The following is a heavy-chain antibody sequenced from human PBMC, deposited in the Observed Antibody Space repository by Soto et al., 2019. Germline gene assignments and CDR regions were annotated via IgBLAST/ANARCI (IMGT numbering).Heavy chain of an antibody. D-gene: IGHD3-9*01. CDR2: IDTSGSST. V-gene: IGHV3-74*01. CDR3: AKDSWYFDL. Sequence: GSLRVSCESSGIIFTNFWRHWVRQVPGKGLVWVSRIDTSGSSTSYADSVKGRFTISRDNAKNTVSLQMNSLRAEDTGVYYCAKDSWYFDLWSQGSLVTVSS. J-gene: IGHJ4*02. CDR1: GIIFTNFW.